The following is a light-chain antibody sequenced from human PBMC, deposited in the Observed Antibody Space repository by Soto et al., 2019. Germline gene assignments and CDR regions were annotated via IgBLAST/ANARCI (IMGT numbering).Light chain of an antibody. CDR3: QHYSSWPT. J-gene: IGKJ3*01. Sequence: EIVMTQSPATLSVSPGEGATLSCRASQSVSTNLAWYQQKPGQAPRLLIYGASTRATGIPARCSGSGSGTEFTLTISSLQSEDFALYFCQHYSSWPTFGPGTKEDIK. CDR2: GAS. V-gene: IGKV3-15*01. CDR1: QSVSTN.